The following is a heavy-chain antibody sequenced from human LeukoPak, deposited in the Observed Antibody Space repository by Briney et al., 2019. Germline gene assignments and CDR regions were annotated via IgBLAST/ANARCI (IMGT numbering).Heavy chain of an antibody. CDR2: ISAYNGNT. Sequence: ASVKVSCKASGYTFTSYGISWVRQAPGQGLEWMGWISAYNGNTNYAQKFQGRVTITADESTSTAYMELSSLRSEDTAVYYCAREGLAKRAAAGTGSFDVWGQGTMVTVSS. CDR3: AREGLAKRAAAGTGSFDV. J-gene: IGHJ3*01. CDR1: GYTFTSYG. V-gene: IGHV1-18*01. D-gene: IGHD6-13*01.